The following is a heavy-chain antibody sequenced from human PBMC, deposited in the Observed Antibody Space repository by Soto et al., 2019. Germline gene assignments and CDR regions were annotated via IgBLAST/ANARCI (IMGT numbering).Heavy chain of an antibody. V-gene: IGHV1-18*01. J-gene: IGHJ4*02. CDR3: ARRNYYDSSVDY. CDR1: GYTFTSFS. CDR2: ISGDSGDT. Sequence: VHLEQSGVEVKKPGASVKVSCEASGYTFTSFSIAWVRQAPGQGLEWMGWISGDSGDTNYAQDFQGRVTMTTDTSTSTAYMELRSLRSDDTAVCYCARRNYYDSSVDYWGQGTLVTVAS. D-gene: IGHD3-22*01.